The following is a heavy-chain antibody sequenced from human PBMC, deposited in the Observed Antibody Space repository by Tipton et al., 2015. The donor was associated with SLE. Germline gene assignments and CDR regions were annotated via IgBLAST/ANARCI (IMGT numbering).Heavy chain of an antibody. CDR1: GGSISSYY. CDR3: ARGYDYVWGSYRFDAFDI. V-gene: IGHV4-39*07. D-gene: IGHD3-16*02. CDR2: IYYSGST. J-gene: IGHJ3*02. Sequence: LRLSCTVSGGSISSYYWSWIRQPPGKGLEWIGSIYYSGSTYYNPSLKSRVTISVDTSKNQFSLKLSSVTAADTAVYYCARGYDYVWGSYRFDAFDIWGQGTMVTVSS.